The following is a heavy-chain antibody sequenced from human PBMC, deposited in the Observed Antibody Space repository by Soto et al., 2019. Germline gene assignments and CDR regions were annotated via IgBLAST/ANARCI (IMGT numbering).Heavy chain of an antibody. V-gene: IGHV4-30-2*01. D-gene: IGHD3-10*01. Sequence: QLLASGSGLVKPSQTLSLTCAVSGGSISSGGYSWSWIRQPPGKGLEWIGYIYHSGSTYYNPSLKSRVTISVDRSKNQFSLKLSSVTAADTAVYYCARGGYGSGSYYNVVWYFDLWGRGTLVTVSS. CDR1: GGSISSGGYS. CDR3: ARGGYGSGSYYNVVWYFDL. CDR2: IYHSGST. J-gene: IGHJ2*01.